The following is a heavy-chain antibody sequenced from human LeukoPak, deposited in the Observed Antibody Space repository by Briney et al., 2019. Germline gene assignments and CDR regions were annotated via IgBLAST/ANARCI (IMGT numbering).Heavy chain of an antibody. Sequence: GGSLRLSCAASGFTVSSNYMTWVRQAPGKGLDWVSIIYSGGSTYYADSVKGRFTISRDNSKNTLYLQMNSLRAEDTAVYYCARRAGAYSHPYDYWGQGTLVTVSS. D-gene: IGHD4/OR15-4a*01. J-gene: IGHJ4*02. V-gene: IGHV3-53*01. CDR1: GFTVSSNY. CDR3: ARRAGAYSHPYDY. CDR2: IYSGGST.